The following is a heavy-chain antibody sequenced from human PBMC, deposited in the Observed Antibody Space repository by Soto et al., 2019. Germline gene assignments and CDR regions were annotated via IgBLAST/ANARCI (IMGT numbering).Heavy chain of an antibody. Sequence: GASVKVSCKASGYTFTGYYMHWVRQAPGQGLEWMGWINPNSGGTNYAQKFQGWVTMTRDTSISTAYMELSRLRSDDTAVYYCAREVMVRGVIIRSRLYYFDYWGQGTLVTVSS. CDR2: INPNSGGT. D-gene: IGHD3-10*01. CDR3: AREVMVRGVIIRSRLYYFDY. J-gene: IGHJ4*02. V-gene: IGHV1-2*04. CDR1: GYTFTGYY.